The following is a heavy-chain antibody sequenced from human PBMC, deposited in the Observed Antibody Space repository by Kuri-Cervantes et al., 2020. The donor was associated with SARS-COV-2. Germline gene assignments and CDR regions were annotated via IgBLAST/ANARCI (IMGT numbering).Heavy chain of an antibody. V-gene: IGHV3-73*01. J-gene: IGHJ3*02. CDR2: VRGKANNYAT. Sequence: GESLKISCEVSGFLFSASAIHWVRQGSGKGLEWVGRVRGKANNYATAYAASVKGRFTISRDDSKNMAYLQMNSLKTEDTAVYYCARAYYDFWSGYYRDAFDIWGQGTMVTVSS. CDR3: ARAYYDFWSGYYRDAFDI. D-gene: IGHD3-3*01. CDR1: GFLFSASA.